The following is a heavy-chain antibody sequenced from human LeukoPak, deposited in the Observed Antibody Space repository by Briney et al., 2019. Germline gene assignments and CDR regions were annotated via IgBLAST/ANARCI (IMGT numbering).Heavy chain of an antibody. Sequence: PSETLSLTCALYGWSFNDYYWNWIRQPPGKGLEWIGEINARGDTNYNPSLKSRVTISVDTSKKQFSLRLTSMIAADTALYYCARGQVPAARGYNWFDPWGQGTLVTVSS. J-gene: IGHJ5*02. D-gene: IGHD2-2*01. V-gene: IGHV4-34*01. CDR1: GWSFNDYY. CDR3: ARGQVPAARGYNWFDP. CDR2: INARGDT.